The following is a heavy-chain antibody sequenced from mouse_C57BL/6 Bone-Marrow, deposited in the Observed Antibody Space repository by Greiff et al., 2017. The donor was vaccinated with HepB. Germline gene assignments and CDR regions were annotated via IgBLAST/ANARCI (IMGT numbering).Heavy chain of an antibody. V-gene: IGHV3-6*01. CDR2: ISYDGSN. CDR1: GYSITSGYY. CDR3: AREGWLPVAY. D-gene: IGHD2-3*01. Sequence: EVQVVESGPGLVKPSQSLSLTCSVTGYSITSGYYWNWIRQFPGNKLEWMGYISYDGSNNYNPSLKNRISITRDTSKNQFFLKLNSVTTEDTATYYCAREGWLPVAYWGQGTLVTVSA. J-gene: IGHJ3*01.